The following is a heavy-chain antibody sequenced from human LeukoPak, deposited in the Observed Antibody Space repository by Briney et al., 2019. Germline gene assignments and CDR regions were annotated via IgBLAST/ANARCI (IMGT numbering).Heavy chain of an antibody. V-gene: IGHV4-39*01. CDR1: GGSISSSSYY. CDR3: ARVPITTATGYYYYYGMDV. J-gene: IGHJ6*02. Sequence: SETLSLTCTVSGGSISSSSYYWGWIRQPQGKGLEWIGSIYYSGSTYYNPSLKSRVTISVDTSKNQFSLKLSSVTAADTAVYYCARVPITTATGYYYYYGMDVWGQGTTVTVSS. D-gene: IGHD4-17*01. CDR2: IYYSGST.